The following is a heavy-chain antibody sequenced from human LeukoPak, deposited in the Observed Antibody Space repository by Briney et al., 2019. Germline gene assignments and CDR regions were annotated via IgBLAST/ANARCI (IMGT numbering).Heavy chain of an antibody. CDR3: AHLNGYCSSTSCSHYYYYGMDV. J-gene: IGHJ6*02. Sequence: SEILSLTCAVYGGSFSGYYWSWIRQPPGKGLEWIGEINHSGSTNYNPSLKSRVTISVDTSKNQFSLKLSSVTAADTAVYYCAHLNGYCSSTSCSHYYYYGMDVWGQGTTVTVSS. D-gene: IGHD2-2*01. CDR1: GGSFSGYY. CDR2: INHSGST. V-gene: IGHV4-34*01.